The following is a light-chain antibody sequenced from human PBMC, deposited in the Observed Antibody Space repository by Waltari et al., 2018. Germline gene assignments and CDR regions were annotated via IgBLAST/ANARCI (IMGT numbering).Light chain of an antibody. CDR1: QAISNS. CDR2: YSD. CDR3: QQYNDLPFT. V-gene: IGKV1-NL1*01. J-gene: IGKJ4*01. Sequence: DIQITQAPSSLSASVGGRVIITCRASQAISNSVNWYQQKPGSATRLMIFYSDRLKPGVPSWFSGSGSGTEFPLIINSLQPEDFATYFCQQYNDLPFTFGGGTKVEIK.